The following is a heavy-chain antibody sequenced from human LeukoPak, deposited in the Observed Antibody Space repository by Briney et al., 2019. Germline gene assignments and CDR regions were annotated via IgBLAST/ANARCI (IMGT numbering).Heavy chain of an antibody. Sequence: GASVKVSCKASGYDFTGYYVHWVRQAPGHGFEWMGWVNPRNGGTNYAQKFQGWVTMTRDTSISTAYMELSRLRSDDTAVYYCARGYTYYFDYWGQGTLVTVSS. CDR1: GYDFTGYY. CDR3: ARGYTYYFDY. D-gene: IGHD5-18*01. V-gene: IGHV1-2*04. CDR2: VNPRNGGT. J-gene: IGHJ4*02.